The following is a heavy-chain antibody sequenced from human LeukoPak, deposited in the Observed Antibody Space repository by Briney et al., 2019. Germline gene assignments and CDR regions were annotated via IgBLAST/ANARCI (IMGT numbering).Heavy chain of an antibody. J-gene: IGHJ4*02. CDR2: INPSGGST. D-gene: IGHD5-24*01. CDR3: ARDTRKDGLSY. V-gene: IGHV1-46*01. Sequence: ASVKVSCRASGGTFSSYAISWVRQAPGQGLEWMGIINPSGGSTSYAQKFQGRVTMTRDTSTSTVYMELSSLRSEDTAVYYCARDTRKDGLSYWGQGTLVTVSS. CDR1: GGTFSSYA.